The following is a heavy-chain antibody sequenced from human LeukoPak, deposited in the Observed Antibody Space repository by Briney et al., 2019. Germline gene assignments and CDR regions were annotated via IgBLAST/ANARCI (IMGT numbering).Heavy chain of an antibody. V-gene: IGHV3-23*01. CDR3: AKWGLEFIEMATISGFDY. Sequence: PGGSLRLSCAASGFTFSSYAMSWVRQAPGKGLEWVSAISGSGGSTYYADSVKGRFTISRDNSKNTLYLQMNSLRAEDTAVYYCAKWGLEFIEMATISGFDYWGQGTLVTVSS. D-gene: IGHD5-24*01. CDR1: GFTFSSYA. J-gene: IGHJ4*02. CDR2: ISGSGGST.